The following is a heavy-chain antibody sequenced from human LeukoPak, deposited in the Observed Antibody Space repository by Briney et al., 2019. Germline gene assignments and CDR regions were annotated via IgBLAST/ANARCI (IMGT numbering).Heavy chain of an antibody. Sequence: GGSLRLSCAASGFTFSSTWMSWVRQAPGKGLEWVSNIKEDGGEKNYADSVKGRFIISRDNVKNSLYLQMNSLRDEDTAVYYCARDFGYCRGGSCYTRMDVWGKGTTFTVSS. V-gene: IGHV3-7*01. CDR3: ARDFGYCRGGSCYTRMDV. D-gene: IGHD2-15*01. CDR2: IKEDGGEK. J-gene: IGHJ6*03. CDR1: GFTFSSTW.